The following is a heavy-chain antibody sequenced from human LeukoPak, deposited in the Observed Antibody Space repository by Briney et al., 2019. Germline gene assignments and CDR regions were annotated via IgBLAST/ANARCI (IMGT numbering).Heavy chain of an antibody. Sequence: ASVKVSCKASGYTFTSYGISWVRQAPGQGLEWMGWISAYNGNTNYAQKLQGRVTMTTDTSTSTAYMELRSLRSDDTAVYYCARGLGGVSSGYSLYPFDYWGQGTLVTVSS. D-gene: IGHD3-22*01. CDR1: GYTFTSYG. CDR3: ARGLGGVSSGYSLYPFDY. J-gene: IGHJ4*02. CDR2: ISAYNGNT. V-gene: IGHV1-18*01.